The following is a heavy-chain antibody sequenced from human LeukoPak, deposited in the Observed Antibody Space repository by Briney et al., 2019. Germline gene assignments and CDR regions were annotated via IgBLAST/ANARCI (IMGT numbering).Heavy chain of an antibody. D-gene: IGHD2-2*01. CDR2: ISGSGGST. J-gene: IGHJ5*02. CDR1: GFTFSSYA. Sequence: GGSLRLSCAASGFTFSSYAMSWVRQAPGKGLEWVSAISGSGGSTYYADSVKGRFTISRDNSKNTLYLQMTSLRAEDTAVYSCAKDSTSGGWFDPWGQGTLVTVSS. CDR3: AKDSTSGGWFDP. V-gene: IGHV3-23*01.